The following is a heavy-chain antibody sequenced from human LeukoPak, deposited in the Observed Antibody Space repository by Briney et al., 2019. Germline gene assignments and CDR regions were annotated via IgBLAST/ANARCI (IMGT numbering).Heavy chain of an antibody. V-gene: IGHV4-59*01. J-gene: IGHJ4*02. CDR2: IYYSGST. CDR3: ARTKQWLMYYFDY. D-gene: IGHD5-12*01. CDR1: GDSISSYY. Sequence: SETLSLTCTVSGDSISSYYWSWIRQPPGKGLEWIGYIYYSGSTSYNPSLKSRVTMSVDTSKKQFSLRLSSVTAADTAVYYCARTKQWLMYYFDYWGQGTLATVSS.